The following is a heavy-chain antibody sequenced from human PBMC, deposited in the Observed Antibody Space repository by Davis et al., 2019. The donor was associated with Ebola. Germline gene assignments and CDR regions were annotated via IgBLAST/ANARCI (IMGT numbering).Heavy chain of an antibody. CDR1: GYTFTNYG. Sequence: AASVKVSCKASGYTFTNYGITWVRQAPGQGLEWMGWINPHNGNTNYAQNVQGRVIMTSDTATTTAYMEVGSLRSDDTAVYYCARAQFPTTSDNWGQGTLVTVSS. D-gene: IGHD1-1*01. CDR3: ARAQFPTTSDN. J-gene: IGHJ4*02. V-gene: IGHV1-18*04. CDR2: INPHNGNT.